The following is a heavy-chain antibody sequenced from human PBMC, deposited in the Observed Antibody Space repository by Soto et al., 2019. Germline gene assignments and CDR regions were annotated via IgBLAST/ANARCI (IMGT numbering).Heavy chain of an antibody. V-gene: IGHV3-30*18. CDR3: AKDQNVLRFLEWLTALDY. CDR1: GFTFSSHG. J-gene: IGHJ4*02. D-gene: IGHD3-3*01. CDR2: ISSDERNK. Sequence: VQLVESGGGVVQPGRSLRLSCAASGFTFSSHGMHWVRQAPGKGLEWVAVISSDERNKYYGDSVKGRFTFSRDNSKNTLYLHMNSLRIGDTAVYYCAKDQNVLRFLEWLTALDYWGQGTLVTVSS.